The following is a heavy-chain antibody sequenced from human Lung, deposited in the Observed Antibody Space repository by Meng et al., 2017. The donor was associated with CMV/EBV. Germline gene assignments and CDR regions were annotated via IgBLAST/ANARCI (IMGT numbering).Heavy chain of an antibody. J-gene: IGHJ4*02. V-gene: IGHV3-74*01. CDR1: GFRFSNFW. Sequence: GGSXRLSCAASGFRFSNFWMHWVRQAPGKGLVWVSRINSEGHSATYADSVKGRFTISRDNAKNTLYLQMNSMTAEDTAVYYCIRSQRRTDDYWGQGTLVTVSS. CDR3: IRSQRRTDDY. CDR2: INSEGHSA.